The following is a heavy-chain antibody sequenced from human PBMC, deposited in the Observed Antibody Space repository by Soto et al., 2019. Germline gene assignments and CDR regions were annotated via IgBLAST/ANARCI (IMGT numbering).Heavy chain of an antibody. Sequence: ASVKVSCKASGYTFTSYDINWVRQATGQGLEWKGWMNPNSGNTGYAQKFQGRVTMTRNTSISTAYMELSSLRSEDTAVYYCARDFWSGYRQVAWFDPWGQGTLVTVSS. D-gene: IGHD3-3*01. CDR2: MNPNSGNT. CDR3: ARDFWSGYRQVAWFDP. CDR1: GYTFTSYD. V-gene: IGHV1-8*01. J-gene: IGHJ5*02.